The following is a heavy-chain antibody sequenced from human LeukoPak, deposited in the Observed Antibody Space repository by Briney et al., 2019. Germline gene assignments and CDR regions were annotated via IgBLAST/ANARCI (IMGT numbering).Heavy chain of an antibody. CDR2: IHHSGST. J-gene: IGHJ4*02. V-gene: IGHV4-38-2*02. Sequence: SETLSLTRTVSGYSITSGYHWGWIRQPPGKGLEWIGGIHHSGSTYYNTSLRSRVTISVDTSKNQFSLKLSSVTAADTAVYYCARIDWVFDYWGKGTPVTVSS. D-gene: IGHD3-9*01. CDR3: ARIDWVFDY. CDR1: GYSITSGYH.